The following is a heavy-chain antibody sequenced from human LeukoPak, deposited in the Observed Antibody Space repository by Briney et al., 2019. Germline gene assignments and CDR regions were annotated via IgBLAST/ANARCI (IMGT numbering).Heavy chain of an antibody. CDR3: ARHGTGEYYYYGMDV. CDR2: IIPIFGTA. CDR1: GYTFTNYG. V-gene: IGHV1-69*13. J-gene: IGHJ6*02. D-gene: IGHD3/OR15-3a*01. Sequence: GASVKVSCTTSGYTFTNYGITWVRQAPGQGLEWMGGIIPIFGTANYAQKFQGRVTITADESTSTAYMELSSLRSEDTAVYYCARHGTGEYYYYGMDVWGQGTTVTVSS.